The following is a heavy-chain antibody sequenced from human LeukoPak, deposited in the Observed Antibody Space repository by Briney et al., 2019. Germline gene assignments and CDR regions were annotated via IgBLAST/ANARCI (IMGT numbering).Heavy chain of an antibody. J-gene: IGHJ3*02. CDR1: GGSISSSNW. CDR2: IYHSGST. CDR3: ARARPVDSHVVAASKDAFDI. D-gene: IGHD2-15*01. V-gene: IGHV4-4*02. Sequence: SETLTLTCAVSGGSISSSNWWSWVRQPPGKGLEWIGEIYHSGSTNYNPSLKSRVTISVDKSKNQFSLKLGSVTAADTAVGYCARARPVDSHVVAASKDAFDIWGQGTMVTVSS.